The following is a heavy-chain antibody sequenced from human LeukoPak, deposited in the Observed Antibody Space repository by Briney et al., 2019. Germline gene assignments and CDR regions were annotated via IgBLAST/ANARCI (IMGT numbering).Heavy chain of an antibody. Sequence: PGGSLRLSCAASGFTFSSYGMSWVRQAPGKGLEWVSAISGSGGSTYYADSVKGRFTISRDNSKNTLYLQMNSLRAEDTAVYYCAKSGSGSRGSRYPFDYWGQGTLVTVSS. CDR3: AKSGSGSRGSRYPFDY. J-gene: IGHJ4*02. CDR1: GFTFSSYG. D-gene: IGHD1-26*01. CDR2: ISGSGGST. V-gene: IGHV3-23*01.